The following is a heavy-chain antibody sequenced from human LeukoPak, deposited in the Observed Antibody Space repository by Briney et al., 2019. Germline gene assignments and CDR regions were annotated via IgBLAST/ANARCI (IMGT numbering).Heavy chain of an antibody. Sequence: SDTLSLTCGVSGYSISSSNWWGWIRQPAGKGLEWIGRIYTSGSTNYNPSLKSRVTMSVDTSKNQFSLKLSSVTAADTAVYYCARDYITMVRGAPNWFDPWGQGTLVTVSS. CDR1: GYSISSSNW. CDR2: IYTSGST. CDR3: ARDYITMVRGAPNWFDP. J-gene: IGHJ5*02. D-gene: IGHD3-10*01. V-gene: IGHV4-28*03.